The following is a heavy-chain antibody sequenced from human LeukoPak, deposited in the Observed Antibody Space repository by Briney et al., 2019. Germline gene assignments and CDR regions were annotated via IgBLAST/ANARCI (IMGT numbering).Heavy chain of an antibody. Sequence: GASVKVSCKASGGTFSSYTISWVRQAPGQGLDWMGRIIPILGIANYAQKFQGRVTITADKSTSTAYMELTSLRSEDTALYYCARSAVGGRWILLGAHYWGQGTLVTVSS. CDR1: GGTFSSYT. CDR2: IIPILGIA. CDR3: ARSAVGGRWILLGAHY. J-gene: IGHJ4*02. D-gene: IGHD5-24*01. V-gene: IGHV1-69*02.